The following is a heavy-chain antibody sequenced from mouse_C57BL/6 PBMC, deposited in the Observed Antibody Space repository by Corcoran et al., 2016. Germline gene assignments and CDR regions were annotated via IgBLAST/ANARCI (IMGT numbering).Heavy chain of an antibody. CDR1: GYTFTDYY. V-gene: IGHV1-26*01. CDR2: INPNNGGT. J-gene: IGHJ2*01. D-gene: IGHD2-1*01. CDR3: ASSLLWSDY. Sequence: EVQLQQSGPELVKPGASVKISCKASGYTFTDYYMNWVKQSHGKSLEWIGDINPNNGGTSYNQKFKGKATLTVDKSSSTAYMELRSLTSEDSAVYSCASSLLWSDYWGQGTTLTVSS.